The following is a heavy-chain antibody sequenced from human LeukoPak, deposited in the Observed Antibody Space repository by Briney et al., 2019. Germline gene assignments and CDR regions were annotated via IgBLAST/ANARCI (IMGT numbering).Heavy chain of an antibody. J-gene: IGHJ4*02. D-gene: IGHD3-16*02. CDR2: IYYSGST. Sequence: SETLSLTCTVSGGSISSSSYYWGWIRQPPGKGLEWIGSIYYSGSTYYNPSLESRVTISVDTSKNQFSLKLSSVTAADTAVYYCASGYTATDYWGQGTLVTVSS. V-gene: IGHV4-39*01. CDR3: ASGYTATDY. CDR1: GGSISSSSYY.